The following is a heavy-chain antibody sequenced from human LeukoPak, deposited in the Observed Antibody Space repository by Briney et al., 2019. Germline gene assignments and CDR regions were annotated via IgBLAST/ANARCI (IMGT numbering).Heavy chain of an antibody. D-gene: IGHD3-22*01. V-gene: IGHV3-23*01. CDR2: ITTNGGRT. CDR1: GFTFASYG. J-gene: IGHJ1*01. CDR3: AIMHGYYDGTGYWVQ. Sequence: PGGSLRLSCAASGFTFASYGMSWVRQAPGKGLEWVSFITTNGGRTSYADSVEGRFTISRDNPRKTVYMQMNSLRDEHTAVYYCAIMHGYYDGTGYWVQWGQGTLVTVSS.